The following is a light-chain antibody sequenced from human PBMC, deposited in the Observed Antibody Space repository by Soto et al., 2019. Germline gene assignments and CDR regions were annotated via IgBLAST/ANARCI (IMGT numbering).Light chain of an antibody. CDR1: SSDIGTYDY. J-gene: IGLJ2*01. V-gene: IGLV2-14*01. CDR2: AVR. Sequence: QSALTQPASVSGPPGQSITISCTGTSSDIGTYDYVSWYQQHPGKVPKLIIYAVRNRPSGISNRFSGSKSDNTASLTISGLQAEDEADYYCSSYTTSSTLIFGGGTKVTVL. CDR3: SSYTTSSTLI.